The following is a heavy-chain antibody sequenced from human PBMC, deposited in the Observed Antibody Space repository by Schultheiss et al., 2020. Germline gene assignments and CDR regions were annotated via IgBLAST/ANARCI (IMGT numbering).Heavy chain of an antibody. CDR1: GFTFSSYG. Sequence: GESLKIPCAASGFTFSSYGMHWVRQAPGKGLEWVAVIWYDGSNKYYADSVQGRITISRDNAKGSLYLQMNSLRAGDTAVYYCAREASIAGDNGMDVWGQGTTVTVSS. CDR2: IWYDGSNK. CDR3: AREASIAGDNGMDV. J-gene: IGHJ6*02. V-gene: IGHV3-33*01. D-gene: IGHD6-6*01.